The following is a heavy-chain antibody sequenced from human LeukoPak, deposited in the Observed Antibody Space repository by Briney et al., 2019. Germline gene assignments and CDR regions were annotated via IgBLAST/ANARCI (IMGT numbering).Heavy chain of an antibody. CDR1: GFNVRGNY. CDR2: IYSGGST. D-gene: IGHD1-14*01. CDR3: GRDRYPRMSCYFDY. J-gene: IGHJ4*02. V-gene: IGHV3-66*01. Sequence: RGSLETSRSASGFNVRGNYMSWVRQAPGKGLEWVSVIYSGGSTYYADSVKGRFTISRDSSKNTLYLQMNSLRAEDTAVYYCGRDRYPRMSCYFDYWGQGALVTVSS.